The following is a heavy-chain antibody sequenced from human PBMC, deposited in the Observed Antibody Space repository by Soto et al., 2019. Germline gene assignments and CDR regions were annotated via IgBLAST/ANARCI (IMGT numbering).Heavy chain of an antibody. D-gene: IGHD6-13*01. J-gene: IGHJ4*02. CDR2: IYSSGST. Sequence: QVQLQESGPGLVKPSETLSLTCTVSGGSISSYYWNWIRQSPGKGLEWIGYIYSSGSTNYNPSLKSRVTISLDTSKKQFSLKLNSVTAADTAVYYCAGLTLAAGTGFDYWGRGTLVTVSS. V-gene: IGHV4-59*01. CDR3: AGLTLAAGTGFDY. CDR1: GGSISSYY.